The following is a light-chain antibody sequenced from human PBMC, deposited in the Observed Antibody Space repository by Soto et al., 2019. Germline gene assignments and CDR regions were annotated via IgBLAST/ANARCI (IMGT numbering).Light chain of an antibody. CDR2: DAS. CDR3: QQRSNWTRT. CDR1: QSVSSY. Sequence: EIVWTQSPATLSLSPGERATLSCMAIQSVSSYLAWYQQNPGQAPRLLIYDASNRATGIPARFSGSGSGTDFTLTISSLEPEDFAVYYCQQRSNWTRTFGQGTKVDIK. V-gene: IGKV3-11*01. J-gene: IGKJ1*01.